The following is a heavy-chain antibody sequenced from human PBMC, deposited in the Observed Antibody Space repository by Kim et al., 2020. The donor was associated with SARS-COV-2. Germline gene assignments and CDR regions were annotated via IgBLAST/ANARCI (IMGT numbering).Heavy chain of an antibody. Sequence: SETLSLTCAVYGGSFSGYYWSWIRQPPGKGLEWIGEINHSGSTNYNPSLKSRVTISVDTSKNQFSLKLSSVTAADTAVYYCSRPPFRGGSSTSYYAYWGQGTLVTVSS. CDR3: SRPPFRGGSSTSYYAY. J-gene: IGHJ4*02. D-gene: IGHD2-2*01. CDR2: INHSGST. CDR1: GGSFSGYY. V-gene: IGHV4-34*01.